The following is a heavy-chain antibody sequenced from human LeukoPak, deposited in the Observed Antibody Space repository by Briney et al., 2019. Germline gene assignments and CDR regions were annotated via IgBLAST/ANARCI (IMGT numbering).Heavy chain of an antibody. CDR1: GASTSAYY. CDR3: ADSKWGGGYYINAFAV. D-gene: IGHD2-21*02. Sequence: SETLSLTCTVSGASTSAYYWSWIRQPPGKGLEWMGYSYSGGSAKYNPSLKSRVTISIDTSENQFSLRLTSVTAADTAVYFCADSKWGGGYYINAFAVWGQGALVTISS. CDR2: SYSGGSA. V-gene: IGHV4-59*01. J-gene: IGHJ3*01.